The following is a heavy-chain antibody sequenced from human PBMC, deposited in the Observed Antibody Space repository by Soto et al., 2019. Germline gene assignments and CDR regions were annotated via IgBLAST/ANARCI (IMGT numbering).Heavy chain of an antibody. CDR2: INSDGSST. V-gene: IGHV3-74*01. CDR1: GFTFSSYW. J-gene: IGHJ6*02. D-gene: IGHD2-2*01. CDR3: VKDRSGILVVYGMDV. Sequence: GGSLRLSCAASGFTFSSYWMHWVRQAPGKGLVWVSRINSDGSSTYYADSVKGRFTISRDNAKNTLYLQMNSLRAEDTAVYYCVKDRSGILVVYGMDVWGQGTTVTVSS.